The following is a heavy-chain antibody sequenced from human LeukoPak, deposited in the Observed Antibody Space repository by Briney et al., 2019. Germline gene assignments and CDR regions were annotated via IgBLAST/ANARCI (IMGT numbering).Heavy chain of an antibody. CDR3: ARVTPAARVIDY. Sequence: NPSETLSLTCTVSGGSISNYYWGWIRQPPGKGREWIGSIYHSGSTYYNPSLKSRVTISVDRSKNQFSLKLSSVTAADTAVYYCARVTPAARVIDYWGQGRLVTVSS. CDR1: GGSISNYY. D-gene: IGHD6-6*01. CDR2: IYHSGST. V-gene: IGHV4-39*07. J-gene: IGHJ4*02.